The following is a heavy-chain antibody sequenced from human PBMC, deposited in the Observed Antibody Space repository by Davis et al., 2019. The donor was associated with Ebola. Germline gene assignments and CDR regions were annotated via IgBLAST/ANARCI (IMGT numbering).Heavy chain of an antibody. CDR2: IKQDGSEK. J-gene: IGHJ4*02. V-gene: IGHV3-7*01. D-gene: IGHD5-12*01. CDR1: GFTFSSYW. CDR3: ARDAPEDIVATDTLDY. Sequence: GGSLRLSCAASGFTFSSYWMSWVRQAPGKELEWVANIKQDGSEKYYVDSVKGRFTISRDNAKNSLYLQMNSLRAEDTAVYYCARDAPEDIVATDTLDYWGQGTLVTVSS.